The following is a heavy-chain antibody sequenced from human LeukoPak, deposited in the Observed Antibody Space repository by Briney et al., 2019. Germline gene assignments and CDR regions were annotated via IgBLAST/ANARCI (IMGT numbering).Heavy chain of an antibody. CDR3: ARNGGAGRTTFDS. V-gene: IGHV3-11*01. D-gene: IGHD2-21*01. CDR2: ITGSGTTI. CDR1: GGSISSGGYS. J-gene: IGHJ4*02. Sequence: LSLTCAVSGGSISSGGYSWSWIRQAPGKGLEWLSYITGSGTTIYYADSVKGRFAISRDNAKNSLYLQMNSLRAEDTAVYFCARNGGAGRTTFDSWGQGTLVTVSS.